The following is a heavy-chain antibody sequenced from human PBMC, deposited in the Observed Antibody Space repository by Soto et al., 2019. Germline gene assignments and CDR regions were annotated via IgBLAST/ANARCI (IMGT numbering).Heavy chain of an antibody. V-gene: IGHV4-39*01. Sequence: QLQLQQSGPGLVKPSETLSLTCAVSGGPITNYGYYWAWIRQSPRQGLEWIGTIYFSGTTYYKPSLRGRVTISVDTSKNHLSLKLSAATAADTALYYCAGGYSYGNGPTEDNSFKVWGPGTMVTVSS. J-gene: IGHJ3*01. D-gene: IGHD5-12*01. CDR1: GGPITNYGYY. CDR2: IYFSGTT. CDR3: AGGYSYGNGPTEDNSFKV.